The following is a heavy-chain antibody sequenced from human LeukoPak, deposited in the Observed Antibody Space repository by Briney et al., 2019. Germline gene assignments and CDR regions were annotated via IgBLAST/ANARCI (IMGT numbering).Heavy chain of an antibody. CDR2: IYSGGST. CDR3: ARTPPYYYDSSGYTN. Sequence: PGGSLRLSCAASEFSVGSNYMTWVRQAPGKGLEWVSLIYSGGSTYYADSVKGRFTISRDNSKNTLYLQMNSLRAEDTAVYYCARTPPYYYDSSGYTNWGQGTLVTVSS. J-gene: IGHJ4*02. CDR1: EFSVGSNY. V-gene: IGHV3-66*01. D-gene: IGHD3-22*01.